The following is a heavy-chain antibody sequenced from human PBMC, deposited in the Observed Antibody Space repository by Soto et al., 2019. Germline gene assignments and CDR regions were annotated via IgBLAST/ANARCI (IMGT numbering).Heavy chain of an antibody. V-gene: IGHV3-30*18. CDR1: GFTFSTYA. CDR2: ISYDESDK. Sequence: QVQLVESGGGVVQPGKSLRLSCAASGFTFSTYAMHWVRQAPGKGLKWVAVISYDESDKLYADSVKGRFTISKDNSKNTLYLQMNSLRVEDTAVYYCVKSQFSDSGGYPLASWGQGTLVTVSS. J-gene: IGHJ4*02. D-gene: IGHD3-22*01. CDR3: VKSQFSDSGGYPLAS.